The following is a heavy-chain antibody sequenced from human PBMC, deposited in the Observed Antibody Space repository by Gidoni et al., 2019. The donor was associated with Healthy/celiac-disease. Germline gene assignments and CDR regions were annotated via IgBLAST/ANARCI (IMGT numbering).Heavy chain of an antibody. CDR2: ISYDGSNK. V-gene: IGHV3-30*04. CDR1: GFTFSSYA. CDR3: ARDLLPRITMIVVVTFGAFDI. D-gene: IGHD3-22*01. J-gene: IGHJ3*02. Sequence: QVQLVESGGGVVQPGRSLRLSCAASGFTFSSYAMHWVRQAPGKGLEWVAVISYDGSNKYYADAVKGRFTISRDNSKNTLYLQMNSLRAEDTAVYYCARDLLPRITMIVVVTFGAFDIWGQGTMVTVSS.